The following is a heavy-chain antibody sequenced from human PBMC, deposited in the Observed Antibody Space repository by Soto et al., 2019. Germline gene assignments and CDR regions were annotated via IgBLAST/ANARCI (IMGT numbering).Heavy chain of an antibody. CDR1: GGTFGSQG. Sequence: SVKVSCKASGGTFGSQGIAWVRQAPGQGLEWMGGFIAMLGTPTYAKKVQGRATISADESLTSSYLELRSLRSGDTGVYFCARGAMANFDYWGQGTVVTVSS. V-gene: IGHV1-69*13. D-gene: IGHD5-18*01. CDR3: ARGAMANFDY. CDR2: FIAMLGTP. J-gene: IGHJ4*02.